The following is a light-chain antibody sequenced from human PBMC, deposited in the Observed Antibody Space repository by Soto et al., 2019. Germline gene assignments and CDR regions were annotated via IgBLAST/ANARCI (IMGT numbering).Light chain of an antibody. CDR1: DSNIGSNT. Sequence: QSVLTQPPSASGTPGQRVTISCSGSDSNIGSNTVSWYQQVPGTAPRLLIYSNNQRPSGVPDRFSGSKSGTSASLAISGLQSEDEADYYCAPWDDSLNGYVFGTGTKLTVL. V-gene: IGLV1-44*01. CDR3: APWDDSLNGYV. J-gene: IGLJ1*01. CDR2: SNN.